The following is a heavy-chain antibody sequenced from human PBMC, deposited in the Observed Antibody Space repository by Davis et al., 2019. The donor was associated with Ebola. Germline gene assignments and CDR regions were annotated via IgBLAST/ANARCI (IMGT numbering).Heavy chain of an antibody. D-gene: IGHD4-17*01. CDR3: ARGRPSTVTKGFYFDY. V-gene: IGHV3-48*02. CDR2: ISSSSSTI. Sequence: PGGSLRLSCAASGFTFSSYSMNWVRQAPGKGLEWVSYISSSSSTIYYADSVKGRFTISRDNAKNSLYLQMNSLRDEDTAVYYCARGRPSTVTKGFYFDYWGQGTLVTVSS. J-gene: IGHJ4*02. CDR1: GFTFSSYS.